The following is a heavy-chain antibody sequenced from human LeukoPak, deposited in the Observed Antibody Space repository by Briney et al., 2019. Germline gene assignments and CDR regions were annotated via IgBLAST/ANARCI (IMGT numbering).Heavy chain of an antibody. Sequence: GGSLRLSCAAAGVTFNAYDMHWVRQATGKGLEWVSYIGRAGDTYYAGSVKGRFTISREDAKNSLYLQMNSLGVGDTAVYYCARDSSGWGLAVWGQGTTVTVSS. CDR1: GVTFNAYD. V-gene: IGHV3-13*04. CDR3: ARDSSGWGLAV. D-gene: IGHD6-19*01. CDR2: IGRAGDT. J-gene: IGHJ6*02.